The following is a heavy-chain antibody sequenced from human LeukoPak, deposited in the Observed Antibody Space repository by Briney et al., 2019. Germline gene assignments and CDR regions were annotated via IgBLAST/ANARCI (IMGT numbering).Heavy chain of an antibody. CDR2: IKEDGGEK. CDR3: ARDGNGKSLDFDY. CDR1: GFSYTYYW. J-gene: IGHJ4*02. V-gene: IGHV3-7*01. D-gene: IGHD1-1*01. Sequence: GGSLRLSCAASGFSYTYYWMTWVRQAAGKGLEWVVNIKEDGGEKNYVGSVKGRFTISRDKAKNSLYLQINSLRAENTAVYYCARDGNGKSLDFDYWGQGTLVTVSS.